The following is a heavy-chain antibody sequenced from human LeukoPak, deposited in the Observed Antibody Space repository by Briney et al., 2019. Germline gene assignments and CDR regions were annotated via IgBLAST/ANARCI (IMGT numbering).Heavy chain of an antibody. CDR1: GYTFTGYY. D-gene: IGHD3-10*01. V-gene: IGHV1-2*02. CDR3: ARDDSRSSGRSAFDY. J-gene: IGHJ4*02. Sequence: ASVKVSCKASGYTFTGYYMHWVRQAPGQGLEWMGWINPNSGGTNYAQKFQGRVTMTRDTSISTAYMELSRLRSDDTAVYYCARDDSRSSGRSAFDYWGQGTLVTVSS. CDR2: INPNSGGT.